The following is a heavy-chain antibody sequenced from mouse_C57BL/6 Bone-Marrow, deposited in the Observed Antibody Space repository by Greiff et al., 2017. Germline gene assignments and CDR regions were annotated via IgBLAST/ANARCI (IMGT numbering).Heavy chain of an antibody. Sequence: VQLQQSGAELVRPGASVKLSCKASGYTFTDYYINWVKQRPGQGLEWIARIYPGSGNTYYNEKFKGKATLTAEKSSSTAYMQLSSLTSEDSAVYFCARYEGIYYDYGDYGGQGTTLTVSS. CDR3: ARYEGIYYDYGDY. V-gene: IGHV1-76*01. D-gene: IGHD2-4*01. CDR1: GYTFTDYY. J-gene: IGHJ2*01. CDR2: IYPGSGNT.